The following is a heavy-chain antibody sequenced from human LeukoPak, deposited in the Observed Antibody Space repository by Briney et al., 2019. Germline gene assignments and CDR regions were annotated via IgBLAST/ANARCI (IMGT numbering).Heavy chain of an antibody. J-gene: IGHJ6*03. D-gene: IGHD6-25*01. CDR3: ARDSANMDV. CDR2: ISSSSSTI. CDR1: GFTFSNYA. Sequence: GGSLRLSCAASGFTFSNYAMNWVRQAPGKGLEWVSYISSSSSTIYYADSVKGRFTISRDNAKNSLYLQMNSLRAEDTAVYYCARDSANMDVWGKGTTVTVSS. V-gene: IGHV3-48*01.